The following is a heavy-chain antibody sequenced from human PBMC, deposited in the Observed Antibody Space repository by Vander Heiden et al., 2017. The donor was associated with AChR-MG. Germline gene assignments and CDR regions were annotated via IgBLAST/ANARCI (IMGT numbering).Heavy chain of an antibody. J-gene: IGHJ4*02. CDR1: GFTPSIYA. Sequence: QVQLVESGGCVVQPGRSLRPPCAASGFTPSIYALHGVGQAPGKGLEWVAVRSYDVSNKYYADSVKGRFNISRDNSKNTLYLQMNSLRAEDTAVYYCARDGYSGYDEEGDYALSPFDYWGQGTLVTVSS. CDR3: ARDGYSGYDEEGDYALSPFDY. CDR2: RSYDVSNK. D-gene: IGHD5-12*01. V-gene: IGHV3-30-3*01.